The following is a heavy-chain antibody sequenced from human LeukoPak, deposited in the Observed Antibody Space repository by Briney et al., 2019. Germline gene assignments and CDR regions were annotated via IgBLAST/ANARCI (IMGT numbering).Heavy chain of an antibody. V-gene: IGHV1-69*13. CDR3: ARSPPQNFDILTGYFAD. Sequence: GAPVKVSCKASGGTLSSYTISWVRQAPGQGLEWMGGIIPIFGTANHAQKFQGRVTITADESTSTAYMELSSLRSEDTAAYYCARSPPQNFDILTGYFADWGQGTLVTVSS. D-gene: IGHD3-9*01. CDR1: GGTLSSYT. CDR2: IIPIFGTA. J-gene: IGHJ4*02.